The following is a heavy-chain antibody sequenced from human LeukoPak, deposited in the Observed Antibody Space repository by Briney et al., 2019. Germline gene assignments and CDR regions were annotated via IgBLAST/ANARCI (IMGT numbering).Heavy chain of an antibody. D-gene: IGHD3-10*01. V-gene: IGHV3-7*01. J-gene: IGHJ4*02. Sequence: GGSLRLSCAASGFTFSSYWMSWVRQAPGKGLEWVANIKQDGSEKHYVDSVKGRFTISRDNAKNSLYLEMNSLRAGDTAVYYCGRDSLSYDRGWAVGYFDYWGQGTLVTVSS. CDR2: IKQDGSEK. CDR3: GRDSLSYDRGWAVGYFDY. CDR1: GFTFSSYW.